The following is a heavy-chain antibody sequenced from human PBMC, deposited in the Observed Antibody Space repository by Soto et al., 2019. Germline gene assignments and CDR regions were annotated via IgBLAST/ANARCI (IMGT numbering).Heavy chain of an antibody. Sequence: ASVKVSCKASGYTFTSYAMHWVHQAPGQRLEWMGWINAGNGNTKYSQKFQGRVTITRDTSASTAYMELSSLRSEDTAVYYCARVGNYYGSGNPRPHHLYPMDVWGQGTTVTVSS. CDR3: ARVGNYYGSGNPRPHHLYPMDV. CDR1: GYTFTSYA. CDR2: INAGNGNT. J-gene: IGHJ6*02. D-gene: IGHD3-10*01. V-gene: IGHV1-3*01.